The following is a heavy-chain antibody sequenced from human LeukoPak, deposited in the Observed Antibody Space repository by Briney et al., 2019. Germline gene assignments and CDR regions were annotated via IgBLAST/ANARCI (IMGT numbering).Heavy chain of an antibody. V-gene: IGHV1-2*06. CDR1: GYTFTGYY. CDR3: ARVSSPLQYNWFDP. J-gene: IGHJ5*02. Sequence: ASVKVSCKASGYTFTGYYLHWIRQAPGQGLEWMGRINPNSGGTNYAQKFQGRVTMTRDTSISTAYMELSRLRSDDTALYYCARVSSPLQYNWFDPWGQGTLATVSS. D-gene: IGHD1-14*01. CDR2: INPNSGGT.